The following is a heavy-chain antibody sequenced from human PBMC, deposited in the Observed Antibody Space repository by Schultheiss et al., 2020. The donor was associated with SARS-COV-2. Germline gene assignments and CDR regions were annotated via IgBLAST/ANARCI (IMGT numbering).Heavy chain of an antibody. D-gene: IGHD1-26*01. CDR1: GFTVSSNY. CDR3: ASVGATTGFDY. Sequence: GESLKISCAASGFTVSSNYMSWVRQAPGKGLEWVSVIYSGGSTYYADSVKGRFTISRDNSKNTLYLQMNSLRAEDTAVYYCASVGATTGFDYWGQGTLVTVSS. J-gene: IGHJ4*02. V-gene: IGHV3-53*01. CDR2: IYSGGST.